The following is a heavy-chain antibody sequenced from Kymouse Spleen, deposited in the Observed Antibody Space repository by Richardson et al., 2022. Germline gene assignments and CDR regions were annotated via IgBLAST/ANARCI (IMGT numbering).Heavy chain of an antibody. D-gene: IGHD3-10*01. CDR2: INHSGST. CDR3: ARVDYGSGSYPNWFDP. J-gene: IGHJ5*02. CDR1: GGSFSGYY. V-gene: IGHV4-34*01. Sequence: QVQLQQWGAGLLKPSETLSLTCAVYGGSFSGYYWSWIRQPPGKGLEWIGEINHSGSTNYNPSLKSRVTISVDTSKNQFSLKLSSVTAADTAVYYCARVDYGSGSYPNWFDPWGQGTLVTVSS.